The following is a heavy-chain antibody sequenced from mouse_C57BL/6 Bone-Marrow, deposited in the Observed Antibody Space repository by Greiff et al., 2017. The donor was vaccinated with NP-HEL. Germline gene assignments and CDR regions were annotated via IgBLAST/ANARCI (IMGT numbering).Heavy chain of an antibody. V-gene: IGHV1-22*01. CDR1: GYTFTDYN. Sequence: VQLQQSGPELVKPGASVKMSCKASGYTFTDYNMHWVKQSHGKSIEWIGYINPNNGGTSYNQKFKGKATLTVNKSSSTAYMELRSLTSEDSAVYYCARLGYYYGSSWYFDVWGTGTTVTVSS. CDR3: ARLGYYYGSSWYFDV. CDR2: INPNNGGT. D-gene: IGHD1-1*01. J-gene: IGHJ1*03.